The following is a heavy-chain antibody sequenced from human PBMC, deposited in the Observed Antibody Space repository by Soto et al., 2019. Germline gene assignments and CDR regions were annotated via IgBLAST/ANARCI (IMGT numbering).Heavy chain of an antibody. CDR1: GGSISSSSYY. CDR2: IYYSGST. CDR3: AADIVVVPAALGYYYYYGMDV. J-gene: IGHJ6*02. Sequence: QLQLQESGPGLVKPSETLSLTCTVSGGSISSSSYYWGWIRQPPGKGLAWIGSIYYSGSTYYNPSRKSRVTISVDTSKNQSSLKLSSVTAADTAVYYCAADIVVVPAALGYYYYYGMDVWGQGTTVTVSS. V-gene: IGHV4-39*01. D-gene: IGHD2-2*01.